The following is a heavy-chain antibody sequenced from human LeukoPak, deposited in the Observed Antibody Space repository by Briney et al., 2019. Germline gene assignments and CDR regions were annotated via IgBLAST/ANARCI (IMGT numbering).Heavy chain of an antibody. D-gene: IGHD1-26*01. CDR3: ARLDSGSSLGH. J-gene: IGHJ4*02. Sequence: PSETLSLTCTVSGGSICSYYWSWIRQPPGKGLEWIGHIYYSGSTNYNPSLKSRVTISVDTSKNQFSLKLSSVTAADTAVYYCARLDSGSSLGHWGQGTLVTVSS. V-gene: IGHV4-59*01. CDR2: IYYSGST. CDR1: GGSICSYY.